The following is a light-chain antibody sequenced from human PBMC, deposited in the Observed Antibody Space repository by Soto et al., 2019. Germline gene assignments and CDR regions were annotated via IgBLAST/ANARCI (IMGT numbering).Light chain of an antibody. CDR3: QQYGSSPPIT. V-gene: IGKV3-20*01. CDR1: QSVSKSH. Sequence: EIVLTQSPGTLSLSPGERATLSCRASQSVSKSHLAWYQQKPGQAPWLLIYGASSRATGIPDRFSGSGSGTDFTLTISRLEPEDFAVYYFQQYGSSPPITFGRGIRLEIK. J-gene: IGKJ5*01. CDR2: GAS.